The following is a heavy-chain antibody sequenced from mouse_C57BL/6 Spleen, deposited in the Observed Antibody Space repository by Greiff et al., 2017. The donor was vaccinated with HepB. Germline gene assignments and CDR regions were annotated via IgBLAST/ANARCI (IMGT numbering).Heavy chain of an antibody. CDR3: ARGLVARKYYYAMDY. CDR2: IDPSDSYT. CDR1: GYTFTSYW. D-gene: IGHD1-1*01. J-gene: IGHJ4*01. Sequence: QVQLKQPGAELVMPGASVKLSCKASGYTFTSYWMHWVKQRPGQGLEWIGEIDPSDSYTNYNQKFKGKSTLTVDKSSSTAYMQLSSLTSEDSAVYYCARGLVARKYYYAMDYWGQGTSVTVSS. V-gene: IGHV1-69*01.